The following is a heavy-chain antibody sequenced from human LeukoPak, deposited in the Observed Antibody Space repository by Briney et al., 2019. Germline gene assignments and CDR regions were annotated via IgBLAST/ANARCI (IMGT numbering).Heavy chain of an antibody. CDR3: ARNWWGIDY. D-gene: IGHD2-15*01. CDR2: ISYDGSNK. Sequence: PGGSLRLSCAASGFTFSSYGMHWVRQAPGKGLEWVVVISYDGSNKYYADSVKGRFTISRDNAKNTLYLQMNSLRTEDTAVYYCARNWWGIDYWGPGTLVTVSS. CDR1: GFTFSSYG. V-gene: IGHV3-30*03. J-gene: IGHJ4*02.